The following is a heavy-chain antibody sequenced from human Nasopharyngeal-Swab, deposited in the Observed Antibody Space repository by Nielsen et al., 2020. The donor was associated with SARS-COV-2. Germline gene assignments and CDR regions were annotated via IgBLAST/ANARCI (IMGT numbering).Heavy chain of an antibody. D-gene: IGHD5-24*01. J-gene: IGHJ5*02. V-gene: IGHV1-2*06. CDR3: ARVFKQLSLERCGFDP. CDR1: GYTFTGYY. CDR2: INPNSGGT. Sequence: ASVKVSCKASGYTFTGYYMHWVRQAPGQGLEWMGRINPNSGGTNYAQRFQGRVTMTRDTSISTACMELSRLRSDDTAVYYCARVFKQLSLERCGFDPWGQGTLVTVSS.